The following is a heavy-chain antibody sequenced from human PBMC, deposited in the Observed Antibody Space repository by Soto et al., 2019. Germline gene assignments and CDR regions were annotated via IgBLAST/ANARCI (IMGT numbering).Heavy chain of an antibody. CDR2: IYWDDDK. CDR3: AHRQSYRLFDY. D-gene: IGHD3-10*01. J-gene: IGHJ4*02. Sequence: QITLKESGPTLVKPTQTLTLTCTFSGFSLSTSGVGVGWIRQPPGKALEWLALIYWDDDKRYSPSLKTRLAITKDSSKYQVVLTMTDMDPVDTATYFCAHRQSYRLFDYWGQGTLVTVSS. V-gene: IGHV2-5*02. CDR1: GFSLSTSGVG.